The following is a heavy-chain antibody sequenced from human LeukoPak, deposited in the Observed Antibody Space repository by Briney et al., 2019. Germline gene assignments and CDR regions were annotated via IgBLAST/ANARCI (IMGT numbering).Heavy chain of an antibody. CDR2: ISYDGSNK. D-gene: IGHD5-24*01. CDR1: GFTFSSYA. CDR3: ARDGERWLQLNEFDY. Sequence: GGSLRLSCAASGFTFSSYAMHWVRQAPGKGLEWVAVISYDGSNKYYADSVKGRFTISRDNPKNTLYLQMNSLRAEDTAVYYCARDGERWLQLNEFDYWGQGTLVTVSS. V-gene: IGHV3-30*04. J-gene: IGHJ4*02.